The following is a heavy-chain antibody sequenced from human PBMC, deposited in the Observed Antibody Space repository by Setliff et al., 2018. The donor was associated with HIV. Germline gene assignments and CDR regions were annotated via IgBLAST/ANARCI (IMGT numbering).Heavy chain of an antibody. V-gene: IGHV1-46*01. CDR2: INPTGAST. CDR1: GYSFTSDY. J-gene: IGHJ4*02. D-gene: IGHD1-26*01. CDR3: ARGVDGSYYGVVVY. Sequence: ASVKVSCKASGYSFTSDYMHWVRQAPGQGLEWMGIINPTGASTTYAQQFQGRVTIIADASTNTVNMELSSLRSEDTAVYYCARGVDGSYYGVVVYWGQGTLVTVS.